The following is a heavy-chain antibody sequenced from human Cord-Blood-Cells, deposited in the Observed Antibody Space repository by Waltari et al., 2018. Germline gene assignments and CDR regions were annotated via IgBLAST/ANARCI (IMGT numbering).Heavy chain of an antibody. D-gene: IGHD2-2*02. CDR1: GGTFSSYA. CDR2: IIPIFGTA. Sequence: QVQLVQSGAEVKKPGSSVKVSCKASGGTFSSYAISWVRQAHGKGLEWMGGIIPIFGTANYAQKFQGRVTITADESTSTAYMELSSLRSEDTAVYYCARSDIVVVPAAIRPDYYYYMDVWGKGTTVTVSS. J-gene: IGHJ6*03. CDR3: ARSDIVVVPAAIRPDYYYYMDV. V-gene: IGHV1-69*01.